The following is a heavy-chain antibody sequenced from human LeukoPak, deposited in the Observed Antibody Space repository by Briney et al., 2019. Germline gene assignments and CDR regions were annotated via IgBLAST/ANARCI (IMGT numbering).Heavy chain of an antibody. D-gene: IGHD6-13*01. J-gene: IGHJ4*02. Sequence: ASVKVSCKASGYTFTSYYMHRVRQAPGQGLEWMGIINPSGGSTSYAQKFQGRVTMTRDTSTGTVYMELNSLRAEDTAVYYCAKSKETGAASATDCWGQGTLVTVSS. CDR3: AKSKETGAASATDC. CDR2: INPSGGST. CDR1: GYTFTSYY. V-gene: IGHV1-46*01.